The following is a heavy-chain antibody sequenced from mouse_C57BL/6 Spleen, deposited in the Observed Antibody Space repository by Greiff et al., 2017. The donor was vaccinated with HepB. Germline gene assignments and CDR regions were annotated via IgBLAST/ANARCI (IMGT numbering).Heavy chain of an antibody. CDR2: IYWDDDK. CDR1: GFSLSTSGMG. J-gene: IGHJ4*01. Sequence: QVTLKESGPGILQSSQTLSLTCSFSGFSLSTSGMGVSWIRQPSGKGLEWLAHIYWDDDKRYNPSLKSRLTISKDTSRNQVFLKITSVDTADTATYYCARRKEGYYGSSNYYAMDYWGQGTSVTVSS. D-gene: IGHD1-1*01. CDR3: ARRKEGYYGSSNYYAMDY. V-gene: IGHV8-12*01.